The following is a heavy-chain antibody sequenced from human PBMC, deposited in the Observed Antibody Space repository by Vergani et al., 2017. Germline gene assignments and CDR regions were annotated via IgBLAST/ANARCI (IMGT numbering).Heavy chain of an antibody. J-gene: IGHJ3*02. CDR2: IHSSGTT. CDR1: GGSITSGSFY. CDR3: ARGTFLHAFDN. D-gene: IGHD1-26*01. V-gene: IGHV4-61*02. Sequence: QVQLHESGPGLVKPSETLSLICSVSGGSITSGSFYWSWIRQPAGKGLEWIGRIHSSGTTNYNPSIKSRITMSLDTSKNQFSLSLSSVTAADTAVYYCARGTFLHAFDNWGQGTVVTVSS.